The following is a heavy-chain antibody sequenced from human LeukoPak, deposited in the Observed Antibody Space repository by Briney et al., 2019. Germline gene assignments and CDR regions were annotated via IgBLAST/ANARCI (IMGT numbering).Heavy chain of an antibody. D-gene: IGHD3-22*01. CDR2: ISSSSRYT. Sequence: TGGSLRLSCVVSGFIFSDYYMSWIRQAPGKGLEWVSYISSSSRYTNYVDSVKGRFTISRDNAKNSLYLRMNSLRAEDTAVYYCARYLGGYGDYWGQGTLVTVSS. V-gene: IGHV3-11*03. J-gene: IGHJ4*02. CDR3: ARYLGGYGDY. CDR1: GFIFSDYY.